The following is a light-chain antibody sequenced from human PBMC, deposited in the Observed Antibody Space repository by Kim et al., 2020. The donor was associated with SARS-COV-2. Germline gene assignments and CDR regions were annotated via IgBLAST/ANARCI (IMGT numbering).Light chain of an antibody. CDR1: PGITNY. CDR2: GAS. CDR3: QQSFSTPPT. J-gene: IGKJ4*01. V-gene: IGKV1-39*01. Sequence: GDTVTLPCRASPGITNYLSWYQQKPGTAPKLLIYGASNLQGGVPSRFSGDGFGTDFTLTISNLQPEDFATYYCQQSFSTPPTFGGGTKLEI.